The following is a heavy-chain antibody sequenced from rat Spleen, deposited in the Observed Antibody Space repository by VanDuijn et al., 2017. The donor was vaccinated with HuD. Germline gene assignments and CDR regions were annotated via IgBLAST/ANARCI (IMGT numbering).Heavy chain of an antibody. D-gene: IGHD3-8*01. Sequence: VQLVESGGGLVQPGKSLKLSCSASGFTFSSYGMHWIRQAPGKGLDWVAYISSSSGTVYADAVKGRFTISRDNAKNTLYLQLNSLKSEDTATYYCARHIHPLYFDYWGQGVMVTVSS. CDR2: ISSSSGT. J-gene: IGHJ2*01. CDR3: ARHIHPLYFDY. CDR1: GFTFSSYG. V-gene: IGHV5-62*01.